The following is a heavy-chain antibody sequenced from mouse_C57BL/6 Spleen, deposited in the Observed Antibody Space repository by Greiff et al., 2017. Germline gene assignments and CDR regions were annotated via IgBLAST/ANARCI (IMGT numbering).Heavy chain of an antibody. CDR3: ARNYYGSYWYFDV. Sequence: QVQLKESGPGLVQPSQSLSITCTVSGFSLTNYGVHWVRQSPGKGLEWLGVIWSGGSTDYNAAFISRLSISKDNSKSQVFFKMNSLQADDTAIYYCARNYYGSYWYFDVWGTGTTVTVSS. CDR1: GFSLTNYG. D-gene: IGHD1-1*01. CDR2: IWSGGST. J-gene: IGHJ1*03. V-gene: IGHV2-2*01.